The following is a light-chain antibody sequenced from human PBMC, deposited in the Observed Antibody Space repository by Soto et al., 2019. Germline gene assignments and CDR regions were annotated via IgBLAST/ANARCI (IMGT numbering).Light chain of an antibody. CDR1: QSVSSN. Sequence: ESVFTQSPATLSVSPWERSTLPFRASQSVSSNLAWYQQKPGQAPRLLIYGASTRATGIPARFSGSGSGTDFTLTISSLQPEDFATYYCQQSYSSPWTFGQGTKVDIK. CDR2: GAS. V-gene: IGKV3-15*01. J-gene: IGKJ1*01. CDR3: QQSYSSPWT.